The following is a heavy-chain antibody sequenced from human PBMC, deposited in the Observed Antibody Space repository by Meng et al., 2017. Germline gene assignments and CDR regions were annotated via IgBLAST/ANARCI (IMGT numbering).Heavy chain of an antibody. Sequence: GGSLRLSCAASGFTFSSYEMNWVRQAPGKGLEWVSYISSSGSTIYYADSVKGRFTISRDNAKNSLYLQMNSLRAEDTAVYYCARTYYYDSSGYYYYGMDVWGQGTTVTVSS. V-gene: IGHV3-48*03. D-gene: IGHD3-22*01. CDR2: ISSSGSTI. CDR1: GFTFSSYE. CDR3: ARTYYYDSSGYYYYGMDV. J-gene: IGHJ6*02.